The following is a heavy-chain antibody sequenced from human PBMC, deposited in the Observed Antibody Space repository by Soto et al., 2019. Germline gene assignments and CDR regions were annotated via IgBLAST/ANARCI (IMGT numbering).Heavy chain of an antibody. Sequence: EVQLLESGGGLVQPGGSLRLSCAASGFTFSSYAMSWVRQAPGKGLEWVSTISGSSGSTYYADSVRGRFTISRDNSKNTLYLQMNGLRAEDTAVYYCAKRGRGAVAFDYWGLGTLVTVSS. CDR1: GFTFSSYA. CDR3: AKRGRGAVAFDY. J-gene: IGHJ4*02. D-gene: IGHD6-19*01. CDR2: ISGSSGST. V-gene: IGHV3-23*01.